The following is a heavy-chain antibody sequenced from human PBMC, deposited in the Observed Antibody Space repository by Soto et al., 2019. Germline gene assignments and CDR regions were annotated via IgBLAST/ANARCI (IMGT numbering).Heavy chain of an antibody. CDR3: ARFTPLIWYFDL. CDR1: GFTFSSYS. Sequence: EVQLVESGGGLVKPGGSLRLSCAASGFTFSSYSMNWVRQAPGKGLEWVSSISSSSSYIYYADSVKGRFTISRDNAKNSLYLQMNSLRAEDTAVYYCARFTPLIWYFDLWGRGTLVTVSS. CDR2: ISSSSSYI. V-gene: IGHV3-21*01. D-gene: IGHD2-8*01. J-gene: IGHJ2*01.